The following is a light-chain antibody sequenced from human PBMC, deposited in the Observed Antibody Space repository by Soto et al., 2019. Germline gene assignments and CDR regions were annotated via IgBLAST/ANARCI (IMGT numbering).Light chain of an antibody. J-gene: IGKJ4*01. Sequence: GDRVTITCRASQTMNNYLNWYQRKPGKAPKLLIYTTSTLQSGVPSRFSGSRSGTDFTLTISSLQPEDCAIYYCQQNYNTPLTFGGGTKVEIK. CDR2: TTS. CDR1: QTMNNY. CDR3: QQNYNTPLT. V-gene: IGKV1-39*01.